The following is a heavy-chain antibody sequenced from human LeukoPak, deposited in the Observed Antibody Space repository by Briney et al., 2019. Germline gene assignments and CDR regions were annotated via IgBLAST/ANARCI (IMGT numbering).Heavy chain of an antibody. V-gene: IGHV4-34*01. CDR3: ARRITIFGARQTFFDY. J-gene: IGHJ4*02. D-gene: IGHD3-3*01. Sequence: SETLSLTCAVYGGSFSGYYWSWIRQPPGKGLEWIGEINHSGSTNYNPSLKSRVTISVDTSKNQFSLKLSSVTAADTAVYYCARRITIFGARQTFFDYWGQGTLVTVSS. CDR1: GGSFSGYY. CDR2: INHSGST.